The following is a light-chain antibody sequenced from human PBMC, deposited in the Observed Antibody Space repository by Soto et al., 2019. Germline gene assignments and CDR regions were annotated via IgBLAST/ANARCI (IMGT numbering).Light chain of an antibody. CDR1: SSDVGGYNY. J-gene: IGLJ1*01. Sequence: QSALTQPASVSGSPGQSITISCTGTSSDVGGYNYVSWYQQHPGKAPKLMIYEVSNRPSGGSNRFSGSKSGNTASLTISGLQAEDEADYYCSSYNSSSTLPFGTGTKLTVL. CDR3: SSYNSSSTLP. CDR2: EVS. V-gene: IGLV2-14*01.